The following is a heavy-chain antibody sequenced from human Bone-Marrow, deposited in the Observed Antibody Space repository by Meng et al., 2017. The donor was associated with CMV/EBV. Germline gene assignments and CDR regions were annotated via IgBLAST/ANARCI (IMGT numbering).Heavy chain of an antibody. J-gene: IGHJ3*02. V-gene: IGHV3-53*05. CDR2: IYSGGDT. CDR1: GFTVSNNY. D-gene: IGHD1-26*01. Sequence: GEALKISCAASGFTVSNNYMSWVRQAPGKGLEWVSVIYSGGDTHYSDSVKGRFTISRDNSKNSLYLQMNSLRTEDTALYYCAKEGGSYAFGAFDIWGQGTMVTVSS. CDR3: AKEGGSYAFGAFDI.